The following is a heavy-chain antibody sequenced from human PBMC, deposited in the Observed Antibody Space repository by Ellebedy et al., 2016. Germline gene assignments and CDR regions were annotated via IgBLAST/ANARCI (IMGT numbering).Heavy chain of an antibody. CDR1: GFIFSTYT. CDR3: ARVLDYGMDV. Sequence: GGSLRLSCVASGFIFSTYTMNWVRQAPGKGLEWVSYIGTSGSTTYYADSVKGRFTISRDNSNNTLYLEMNSLRAEDTAVYYCARVLDYGMDVWGQGTTVSVS. V-gene: IGHV3-48*01. CDR2: IGTSGSTT. J-gene: IGHJ6*02.